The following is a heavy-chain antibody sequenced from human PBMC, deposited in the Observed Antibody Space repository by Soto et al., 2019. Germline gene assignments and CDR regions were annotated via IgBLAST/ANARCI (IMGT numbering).Heavy chain of an antibody. CDR3: ARERSTDSSAYSLFDD. Sequence: ASVKVSCPTSGYTFTAYGLAWLRQAPGQRPEWMGWVSTNNADTNYAQKFQGRVSMTSDRSTTTTYMELRSLRSDDTAIYYCARERSTDSSAYSLFDDWGKGTLFTVSS. CDR1: GYTFTAYG. CDR2: VSTNNADT. J-gene: IGHJ4*02. D-gene: IGHD3-22*01. V-gene: IGHV1-18*01.